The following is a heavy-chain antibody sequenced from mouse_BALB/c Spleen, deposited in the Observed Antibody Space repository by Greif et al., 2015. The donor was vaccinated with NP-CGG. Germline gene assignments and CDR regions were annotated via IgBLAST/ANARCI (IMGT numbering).Heavy chain of an antibody. Sequence: EVQLQQSGPELVKPGASVKISCKASGYSFTRYFMNWVMQSHGKSLEWIGRINPYNGDTFYNQKFKGKATLTVDKSSSXAHMELRSLASEDSAVYYCLKEGNYVGYFDYWGQGTTLTVSS. CDR1: GYSFTRYF. J-gene: IGHJ2*01. CDR2: INPYNGDT. D-gene: IGHD2-1*01. CDR3: LKEGNYVGYFDY. V-gene: IGHV1-20*02.